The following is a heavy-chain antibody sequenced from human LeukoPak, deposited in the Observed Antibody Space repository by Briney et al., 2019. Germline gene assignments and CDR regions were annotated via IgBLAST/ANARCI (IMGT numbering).Heavy chain of an antibody. V-gene: IGHV3-7*03. D-gene: IGHD3-22*01. Sequence: PGGSLRLSCAASGFSFSSYWMTWVRQAPGKGLEWVATIKHDGSQEFSMDPVQGRFTISRDNSKNTLYLQMNSLRAEDTAVYYCAKSLEVTSYLIGYWGQGTLVTVSS. J-gene: IGHJ4*02. CDR3: AKSLEVTSYLIGY. CDR2: IKHDGSQE. CDR1: GFSFSSYW.